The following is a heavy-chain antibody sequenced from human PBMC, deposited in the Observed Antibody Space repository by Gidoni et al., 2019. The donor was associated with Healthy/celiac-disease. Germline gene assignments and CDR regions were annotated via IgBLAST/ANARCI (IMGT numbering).Heavy chain of an antibody. CDR3: ARARSDDSSGYYWGDYYYYGMDV. D-gene: IGHD3-22*01. V-gene: IGHV1-69*01. Sequence: QVQLVQSGAEVKKPGSSVKVSCKASGGTFSSYAISWVRQAPGQGLEWMGGIIPIFGTANYAKKFQGRVTITADESTSTAYMELSSLRSEDTAVYYCARARSDDSSGYYWGDYYYYGMDVWGQGTTVTVSS. CDR2: IIPIFGTA. J-gene: IGHJ6*02. CDR1: GGTFSSYA.